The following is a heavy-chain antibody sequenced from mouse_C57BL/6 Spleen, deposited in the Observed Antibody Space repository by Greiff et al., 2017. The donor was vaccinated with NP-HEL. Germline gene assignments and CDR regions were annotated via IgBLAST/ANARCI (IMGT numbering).Heavy chain of an antibody. CDR1: GYTFTDYY. V-gene: IGHV1-19*01. J-gene: IGHJ2*01. Sequence: EVQLQQSGPVLVKPGASVKMSCKASGYTFTDYYMNWVKQSHGKSLEWIGVINPYNGGTSYNQKFKGKATLTVDKSSSTAYMELNSLTSEDSAVYYCASSTAPFDYWGQGTTLTVSS. CDR2: INPYNGGT. CDR3: ASSTAPFDY. D-gene: IGHD3-2*01.